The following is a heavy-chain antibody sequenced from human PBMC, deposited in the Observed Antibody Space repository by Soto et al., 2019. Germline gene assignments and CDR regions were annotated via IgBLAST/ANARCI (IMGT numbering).Heavy chain of an antibody. Sequence: QVQLQQWGAGLLKPSETLSLTCAVYGGSFSGYYWSWIRQPPGKWLEWIGEINHSGSTNYNPSLKRPVTISVDTSKNQFSLKLSSVTAADTAVYYCARDSSGPNPLDYWGQGTLVTVSS. CDR1: GGSFSGYY. CDR2: INHSGST. D-gene: IGHD3-22*01. V-gene: IGHV4-34*01. J-gene: IGHJ4*02. CDR3: ARDSSGPNPLDY.